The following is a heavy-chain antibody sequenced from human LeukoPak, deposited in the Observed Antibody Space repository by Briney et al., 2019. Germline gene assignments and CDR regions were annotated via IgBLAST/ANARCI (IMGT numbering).Heavy chain of an antibody. CDR3: ARVGRSTVGGY. J-gene: IGHJ4*02. Sequence: GGSLRLSCAASGFTFSNYEMSWVRQAPGKGLEWVSYISRSGSSIYYADSVKGRFTISRDNAKNSLYLQMNTLRAEDTAVYYCARVGRSTVGGYWGQGTLVTVSS. V-gene: IGHV3-48*03. CDR2: ISRSGSSI. CDR1: GFTFSNYE. D-gene: IGHD4-23*01.